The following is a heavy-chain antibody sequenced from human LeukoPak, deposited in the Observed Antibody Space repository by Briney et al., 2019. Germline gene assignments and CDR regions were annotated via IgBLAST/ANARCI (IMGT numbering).Heavy chain of an antibody. D-gene: IGHD2-15*01. Sequence: GGSLRLSCAASGFTFNIYGMSWVRQAPGKGLEWVSSIGGGTDTYYADPVKGRFSISRDDSDHTVYLHMNRLRAEDTAVYYCTTRYCSGGSCYLGHNVDYWGQGTLVTVSS. CDR3: TTRYCSGGSCYLGHNVDY. V-gene: IGHV3-23*05. CDR1: GFTFNIYG. CDR2: IGGGTDT. J-gene: IGHJ4*02.